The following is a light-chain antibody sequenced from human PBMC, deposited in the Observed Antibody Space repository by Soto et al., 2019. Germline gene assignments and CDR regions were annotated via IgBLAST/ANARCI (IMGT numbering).Light chain of an antibody. CDR1: HSISNY. J-gene: IGKJ5*01. CDR2: AAS. Sequence: DIQMTQSPSSLSASVGDRVTITCRASHSISNYLNWYQQKPGKAPKLLIYAASSLQSGVPSRFSCSGSGTDFTVTISSLQPEDFATYYCQQSYSTPPTFGQGTRLEIK. V-gene: IGKV1-39*01. CDR3: QQSYSTPPT.